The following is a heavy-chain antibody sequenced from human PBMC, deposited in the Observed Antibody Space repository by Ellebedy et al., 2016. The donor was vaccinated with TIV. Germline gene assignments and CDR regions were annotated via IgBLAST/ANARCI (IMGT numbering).Heavy chain of an antibody. CDR1: GYSISSVYY. Sequence: SETLSLTXTVSGYSISSVYYWGWIRQPPGKGLEWIGSIYHSGSTYYNSSLKSRVTISGDTSKNQFSLKLSSVTAADMAVYYCARDPYSYGSGSYYNPVWGQGTLVTVSS. CDR3: ARDPYSYGSGSYYNPV. V-gene: IGHV4-38-2*02. J-gene: IGHJ4*02. CDR2: IYHSGST. D-gene: IGHD3-10*01.